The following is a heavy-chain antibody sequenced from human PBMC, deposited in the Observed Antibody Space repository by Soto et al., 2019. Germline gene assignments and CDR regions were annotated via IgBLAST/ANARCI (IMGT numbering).Heavy chain of an antibody. CDR3: AKAQNGAYFDY. CDR1: GFTFSSYA. Sequence: EVQLLESGGGLVQPGGSLRLSCAASGFTFSSYAMSWVRQAPGKGLEWVSAISGSGGSTYYADSVKGRSTISRDNYKNTRYLQMNSLRAEDSAVYYWAKAQNGAYFDYWGQGTLVTVAS. J-gene: IGHJ4*02. CDR2: ISGSGGST. D-gene: IGHD1-1*01. V-gene: IGHV3-23*01.